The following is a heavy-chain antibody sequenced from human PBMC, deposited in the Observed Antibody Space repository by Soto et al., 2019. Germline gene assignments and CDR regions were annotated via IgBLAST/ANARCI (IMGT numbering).Heavy chain of an antibody. CDR1: SVSNAW. V-gene: IGHV3-15*07. CDR2: IKSKTDCGTP. Sequence: SVSNAWMKGVRQAPGKGLEWVGRIKSKTDCGTPDYAAPVKGRFTISRDDSRNTLYLQMNSLKTDDTAVYYCTTDLGDYWGQGTLITVSS. J-gene: IGHJ4*02. CDR3: TTDLGDY. D-gene: IGHD7-27*01.